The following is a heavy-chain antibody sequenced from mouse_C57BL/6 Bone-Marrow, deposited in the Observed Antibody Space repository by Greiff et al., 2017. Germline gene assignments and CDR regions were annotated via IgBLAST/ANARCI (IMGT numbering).Heavy chain of an antibody. CDR3: ARGETTVVASDWYCDV. V-gene: IGHV1-20*01. Sequence: VQLKPSGPELVKPGDSVKISCKASGYSFTGYFMNWVMQSHGKSLEWIGRINPYNGDTFYNQKFKGKATLTVDKSSSTAHMELRSLTSEDSAVYYCARGETTVVASDWYCDVWGTGTTVTVSS. J-gene: IGHJ1*03. CDR2: INPYNGDT. D-gene: IGHD1-1*01. CDR1: GYSFTGYF.